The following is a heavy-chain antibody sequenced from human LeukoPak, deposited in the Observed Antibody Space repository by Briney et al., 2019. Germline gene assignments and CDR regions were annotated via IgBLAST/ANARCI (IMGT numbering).Heavy chain of an antibody. D-gene: IGHD2-21*01. V-gene: IGHV3-30*02. CDR3: AKEEGVRCGGDCPFDY. CDR2: IRFDGRSE. J-gene: IGHJ4*02. CDR1: GFIFSYYG. Sequence: GGSLRLSCATSGFIFSYYGMHWVRQAPGKGLEWLAFIRFDGRSEYFSDSVKGRFTISRDNSKNTLYLQLNSLRAEATAVYYCAKEEGVRCGGDCPFDYWGQGTLVTVSS.